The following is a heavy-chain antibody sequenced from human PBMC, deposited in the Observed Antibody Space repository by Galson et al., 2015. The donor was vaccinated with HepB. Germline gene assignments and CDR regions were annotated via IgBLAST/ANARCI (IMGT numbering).Heavy chain of an antibody. CDR3: AKVHYYHSSGNYFEY. CDR2: TSYDGNNK. CDR1: GFAFSTYA. V-gene: IGHV3-30*18. J-gene: IGHJ4*02. Sequence: SLRLSCAASGFAFSTYAMHWVRQAPGKGLEWVALTSYDGNNKYHADSVKGRFTISRDNSKNTLYLQMNSLGLEDTAVYYCAKVHYYHSSGNYFEYWGQGTLVTVSS. D-gene: IGHD3-22*01.